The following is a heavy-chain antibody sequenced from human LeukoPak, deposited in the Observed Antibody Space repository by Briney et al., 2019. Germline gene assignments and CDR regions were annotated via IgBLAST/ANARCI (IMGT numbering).Heavy chain of an antibody. CDR3: AREVSLGYFDY. CDR1: GFTFSSYG. V-gene: IGHV3-23*01. CDR2: ISGSGGST. J-gene: IGHJ4*02. Sequence: PGGSLRLSCAASGFTFSSYGMSWVRQAPGKGLEWVSAISGSGGSTYYADSVKGRFTISRDNAKNSLYLQMNSLRAEDTAVYYCAREVSLGYFDYWGQGTLVTVSS.